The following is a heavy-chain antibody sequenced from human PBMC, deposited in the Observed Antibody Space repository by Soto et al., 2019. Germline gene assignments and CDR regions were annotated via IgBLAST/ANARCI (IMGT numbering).Heavy chain of an antibody. Sequence: SETLSLTCTVSGGSISSYYWSWIRQPPGKGLEWIGYIYYSGSTNYNPSLKSRVTISVDTSKNQFSLKLSSVTAADTAVYHCARDSDVYDILTGHNYYYGMDVWGQGTTVTVSS. CDR2: IYYSGST. CDR1: GGSISSYY. V-gene: IGHV4-59*01. D-gene: IGHD3-9*01. CDR3: ARDSDVYDILTGHNYYYGMDV. J-gene: IGHJ6*02.